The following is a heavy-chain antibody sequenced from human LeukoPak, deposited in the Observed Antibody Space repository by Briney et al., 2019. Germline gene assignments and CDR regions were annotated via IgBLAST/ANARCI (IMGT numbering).Heavy chain of an antibody. J-gene: IGHJ4*02. V-gene: IGHV3-30*03. Sequence: PGGSLRLSCAATGFTFSHHGMHWVRQAPGKGLEWVAAISFDGSDHYYTDSVKGRFTMSRDNSKNTVCLQMNSLRAEDTAVYYCARDGYGYNDGNGPSDYWGQGTLVTVSS. CDR2: ISFDGSDH. CDR1: GFTFSHHG. CDR3: ARDGYGYNDGNGPSDY. D-gene: IGHD5-18*01.